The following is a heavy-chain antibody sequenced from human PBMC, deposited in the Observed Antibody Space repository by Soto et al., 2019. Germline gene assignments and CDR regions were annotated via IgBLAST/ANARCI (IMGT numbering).Heavy chain of an antibody. D-gene: IGHD2-15*01. CDR2: SKNKADGGTA. J-gene: IGHJ4*02. CDR1: GFTFSNAS. V-gene: IGHV3-15*07. Sequence: EVQLVESGGGLVKPGGSLRLSCAASGFTFSNASMNWVRQAPGKGLEWVGRSKNKADGGTADHAAPVKGRFSISRDDSKNTLYLQMDSLKTEDTAVYYCTTGGVVVPGDDYWGQGTRVTVSS. CDR3: TTGGVVVPGDDY.